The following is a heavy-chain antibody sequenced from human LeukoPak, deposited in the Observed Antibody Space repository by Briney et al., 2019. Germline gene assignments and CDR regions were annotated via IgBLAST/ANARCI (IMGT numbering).Heavy chain of an antibody. J-gene: IGHJ4*02. Sequence: PSETLSLTCTVSGGSISNFYWSWIRQPAGKTLEWIGRIYSSGSTNYNPSLKSRVTMSLDTSKNQFSLKVSSVTAADTAVYFCARETTGAGTARPFDYWGQGTLVTVSS. D-gene: IGHD6-13*01. CDR2: IYSSGST. CDR1: GGSISNFY. V-gene: IGHV4-4*07. CDR3: ARETTGAGTARPFDY.